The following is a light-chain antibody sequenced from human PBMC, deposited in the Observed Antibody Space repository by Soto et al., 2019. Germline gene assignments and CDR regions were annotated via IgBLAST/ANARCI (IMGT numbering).Light chain of an antibody. CDR1: QSVSSY. V-gene: IGKV3-11*01. CDR3: QQYNDWPTWT. Sequence: EIVFTQSPATLYLSPGERATLSCRASQSVSSYLAWYQQKPGQAPRLLIYDASNRANGIPARFSGSGSGTELTLTISSLQSEDFAVYYCQQYNDWPTWTFGQGTKVDIK. CDR2: DAS. J-gene: IGKJ1*01.